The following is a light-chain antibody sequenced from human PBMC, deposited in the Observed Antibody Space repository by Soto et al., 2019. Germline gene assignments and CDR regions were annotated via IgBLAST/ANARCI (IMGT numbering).Light chain of an antibody. CDR1: SGDIGLYNF. J-gene: IGLJ1*01. CDR2: DVN. V-gene: IGLV2-14*03. CDR3: CSYTSTTAYV. Sequence: QSVLTQPASVSGSPGQSITISCTGTSGDIGLYNFVSWYQQHPGRAPKLMIYDVNNRPSGVFYRFSGSKSGNTASLTFFGLQAEDEADYYCCSYTSTTAYVFGTGTKVTVL.